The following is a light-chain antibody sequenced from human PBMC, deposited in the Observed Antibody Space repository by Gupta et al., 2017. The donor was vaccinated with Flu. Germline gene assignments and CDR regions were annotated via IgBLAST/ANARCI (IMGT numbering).Light chain of an antibody. CDR2: DAS. CDR1: QDISNY. V-gene: IGKV1-33*01. CDR3: QQYDNLSYT. Sequence: SPSSLSASVGDRVTITCQASQDISNYLNWYQQKPGKAPKLLIYDASNVETGVPSRFSGSGYGTDFTFTISSLQPEDIATYYWQQYDNLSYTFGKVTKLEIK. J-gene: IGKJ2*01.